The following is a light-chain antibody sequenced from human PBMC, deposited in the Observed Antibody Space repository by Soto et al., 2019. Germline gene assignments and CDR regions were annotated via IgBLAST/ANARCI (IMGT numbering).Light chain of an antibody. J-gene: IGLJ3*02. V-gene: IGLV1-44*01. CDR3: AAWDDNFWV. CDR2: NND. Sequence: QLVLTQPPSASGTPGQRVTFSCSGSSSNIGTNSVSWYQQLPGSAPKLLIYNNDERPSGVPDRFSGSKSGTSASLAISGLQSEDEADYYCAAWDDNFWVFGGGTKLTVL. CDR1: SSNIGTNS.